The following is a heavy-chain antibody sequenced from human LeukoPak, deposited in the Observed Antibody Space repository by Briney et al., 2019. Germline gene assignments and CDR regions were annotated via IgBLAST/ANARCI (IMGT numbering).Heavy chain of an antibody. J-gene: IGHJ6*03. CDR2: IYYSGST. D-gene: IGHD4-11*01. V-gene: IGHV4-59*01. Sequence: SSETLSLTCTVSGGSISSYYWSWIRQPPGKGLEWIGYIYYSGSTNYNPSLKSRVTISVDTSKNQFSLKLSSVTAADTAVYYCARTRTTLYYYYMDVWGKGTTVTVSS. CDR1: GGSISSYY. CDR3: ARTRTTLYYYYMDV.